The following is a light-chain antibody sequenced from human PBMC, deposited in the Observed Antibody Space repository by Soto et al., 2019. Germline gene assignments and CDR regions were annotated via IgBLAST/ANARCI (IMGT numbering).Light chain of an antibody. Sequence: EIRLTQSPGTLSLSPGERATLSCRASQSVSSSYLAWYQQKPGQAPRLLIYGASTRATGIPARFSGSGSGTEFTLTISSLQSEDFAVYYCQQYNNWPPTFGQGTKVDIK. CDR3: QQYNNWPPT. J-gene: IGKJ1*01. CDR1: QSVSSSY. V-gene: IGKV3-15*01. CDR2: GAS.